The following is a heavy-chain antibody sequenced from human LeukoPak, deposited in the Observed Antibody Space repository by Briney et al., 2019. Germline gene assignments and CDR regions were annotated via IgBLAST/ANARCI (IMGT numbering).Heavy chain of an antibody. CDR1: GVSISNYY. CDR2: IYYSGST. CDR3: ARDYFGSGFFDY. D-gene: IGHD3-10*01. V-gene: IGHV4-59*01. Sequence: SEPLSLTCPVSGVSISNYYWSWIRRPPGKGLEWIGYIYYSGSTNYNPSLQSRATISVDPSKSQFSLRLSSVTAADTAVYYCARDYFGSGFFDYWGQGILVTVSS. J-gene: IGHJ4*02.